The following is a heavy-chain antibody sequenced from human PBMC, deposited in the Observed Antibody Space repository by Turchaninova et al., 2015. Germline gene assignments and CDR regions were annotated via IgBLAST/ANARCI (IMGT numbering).Heavy chain of an antibody. D-gene: IGHD3-22*01. Sequence: EVELVESGGGLVQQGGSLRLSCAAPGFTLSRHAMSWVRQAPGKGLEWVSAMRCSGGITYYADSVKGRFTISRDNLKNTLYLQMNSLRAEDTAVYYCAKADYYDSSGYYPRAGYWGQGTLVTVSS. V-gene: IGHV3-23*04. CDR1: GFTLSRHA. J-gene: IGHJ4*02. CDR2: MRCSGGIT. CDR3: AKADYYDSSGYYPRAGY.